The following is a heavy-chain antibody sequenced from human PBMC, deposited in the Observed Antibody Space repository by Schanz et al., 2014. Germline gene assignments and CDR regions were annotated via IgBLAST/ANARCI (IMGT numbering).Heavy chain of an antibody. CDR2: ISAYTNNT. CDR3: ARDRRRYCSTASCLHDNWFDP. D-gene: IGHD2-2*01. V-gene: IGHV1-18*01. J-gene: IGHJ5*02. Sequence: QGQLVQSGPEVKEPGASVKVSCEASRYTFNTYGLNWVRQAPGQGLEWMGWISAYTNNTNYAQKVQGRVTMTTDTSTGTAYMELRSLRSDDTAVYYCARDRRRYCSTASCLHDNWFDPWGLGILVTVSS. CDR1: RYTFNTYG.